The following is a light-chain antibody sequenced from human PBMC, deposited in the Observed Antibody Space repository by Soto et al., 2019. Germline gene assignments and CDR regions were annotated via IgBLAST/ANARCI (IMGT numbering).Light chain of an antibody. CDR2: DAF. CDR3: PQYGDSPST. V-gene: IGKV3-20*01. J-gene: IGKJ5*01. Sequence: EIVLTQSPGTLSLSPGESATLSCRASRSLDSGQLAWYQQKVGRAPRLLIHDAFMRATGIPDRFSGSGSGTDFTLTIARLEPEDFAVYYCPQYGDSPSTFGQGTRLEI. CDR1: RSLDSGQ.